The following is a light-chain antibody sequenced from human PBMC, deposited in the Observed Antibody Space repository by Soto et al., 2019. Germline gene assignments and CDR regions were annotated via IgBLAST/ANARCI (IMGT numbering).Light chain of an antibody. Sequence: DIQMTQSPSSLSASVGDRVTITCRASQSISTYLHWYQQKPGKAPNLLIYAASTLQSGVPSRFSGSGSGTDFTLTISSLQPEDFPTYFCQHGYRPPLTFGGGTKVDIK. CDR1: QSISTY. J-gene: IGKJ4*01. CDR2: AAS. CDR3: QHGYRPPLT. V-gene: IGKV1-39*01.